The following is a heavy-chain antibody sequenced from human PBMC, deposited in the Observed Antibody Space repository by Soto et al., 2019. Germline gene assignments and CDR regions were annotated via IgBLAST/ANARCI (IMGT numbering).Heavy chain of an antibody. V-gene: IGHV3-30*18. J-gene: IGHJ6*02. CDR1: GFTFSSYG. Sequence: GGSLRLSCAASGFTFSSYGMHWVRQAPGKGLEWVAVISYDGSNKYYADSVKGRFTISRDNSKNTLYLQTNSLRAEDTAVYYCAKERGYNYGYDAMDVWGQGTTVTVSS. CDR3: AKERGYNYGYDAMDV. D-gene: IGHD5-18*01. CDR2: ISYDGSNK.